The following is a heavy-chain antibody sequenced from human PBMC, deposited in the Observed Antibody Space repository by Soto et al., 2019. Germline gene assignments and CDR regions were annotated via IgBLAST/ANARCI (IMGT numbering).Heavy chain of an antibody. J-gene: IGHJ6*02. CDR3: AREAGFVYGHYYYGLDV. CDR1: GFSVRNYA. V-gene: IGHV3-30*04. CDR2: ISYDGRNA. D-gene: IGHD3-10*01. Sequence: QVQLVESEGGVVQPGRSLRLSCTASGFSVRNYATHWVRQAPRQGLEWVAVISYDGRNASYADSVRGRFTISRDISESAVYLHLNSLRTDDTAIYYCAREAGFVYGHYYYGLDVWGRGTTFTVSS.